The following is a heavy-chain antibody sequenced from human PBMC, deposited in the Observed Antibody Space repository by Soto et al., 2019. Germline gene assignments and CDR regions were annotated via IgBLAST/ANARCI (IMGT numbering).Heavy chain of an antibody. J-gene: IGHJ1*01. CDR2: ISGSGGST. D-gene: IGHD2-15*01. CDR1: GFTFSSYA. Sequence: EVQLLESGGGLVQPGGSLRLSCAASGFTFSSYAMSWVRQAPGKGLEWVSAISGSGGSTYYADSVKGRFTISRDNSKNTLTLQMNSRRAEDTAVYYCAKVGRGGSCYPCAEYFQHWGQGTLVTVSS. V-gene: IGHV3-23*01. CDR3: AKVGRGGSCYPCAEYFQH.